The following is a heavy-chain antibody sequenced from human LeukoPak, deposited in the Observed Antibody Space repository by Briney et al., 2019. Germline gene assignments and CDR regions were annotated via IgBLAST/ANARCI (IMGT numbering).Heavy chain of an antibody. CDR3: ARVWDIVVVPAASLFDP. CDR2: IIPIFGTA. V-gene: IGHV1-69*13. D-gene: IGHD2-2*01. Sequence: ASVKVSCKASGGTFSSYAISWVRQAPGQGLEWMGGIIPIFGTANYAQKFQGRVTITADESTSTAYMELSSLRSEDTAVYYCARVWDIVVVPAASLFDPWGQGTLVTVSS. CDR1: GGTFSSYA. J-gene: IGHJ5*02.